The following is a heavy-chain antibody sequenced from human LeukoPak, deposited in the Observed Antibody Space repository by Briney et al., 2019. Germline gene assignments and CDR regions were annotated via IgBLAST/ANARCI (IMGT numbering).Heavy chain of an antibody. CDR3: SRKYDRSGYIGDAFDI. Sequence: ASVTDSCMASVYTFTIYDINWVRQAAGEGLEWMGWMNPNSGNTGYAHKFQGRVTMTRNTSISTAYMELSSLRSEDTAVYYCSRKYDRSGYIGDAFDIWGQGTMVTVSS. D-gene: IGHD3-22*01. CDR1: VYTFTIYD. V-gene: IGHV1-8*01. CDR2: MNPNSGNT. J-gene: IGHJ3*02.